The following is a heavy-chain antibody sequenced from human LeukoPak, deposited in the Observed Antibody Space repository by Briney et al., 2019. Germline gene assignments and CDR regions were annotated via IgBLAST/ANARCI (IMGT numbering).Heavy chain of an antibody. CDR3: ARVGDAIFDY. CDR1: GGSISSYY. V-gene: IGHV4-59*01. D-gene: IGHD5-24*01. Sequence: SETLSLTCTVSGGSISSYYWSWIRQPPGKGLECIGYIYYSGNTNYNPSLKSRVTISIDTSKNQFSLKLSSVTAADTAVYYCARVGDAIFDYWGQGTLVTVSS. CDR2: IYYSGNT. J-gene: IGHJ4*02.